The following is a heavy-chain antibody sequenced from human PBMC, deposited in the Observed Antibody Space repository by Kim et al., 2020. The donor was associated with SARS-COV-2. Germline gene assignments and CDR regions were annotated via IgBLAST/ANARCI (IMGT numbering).Heavy chain of an antibody. D-gene: IGHD2-15*01. CDR1: GGSFSGYY. CDR3: ARPGPYCSGGSCYSLWDY. V-gene: IGHV4-34*01. Sequence: SETLSLTCAVYGGSFSGYYRSWIRQPPGKGLEWIGEINHSGSTNYNPSLKSRVTISVDTSKNQFSLKLSSVTAADTAVYYCARPGPYCSGGSCYSLWDYWGQGTLVTVSS. CDR2: INHSGST. J-gene: IGHJ4*02.